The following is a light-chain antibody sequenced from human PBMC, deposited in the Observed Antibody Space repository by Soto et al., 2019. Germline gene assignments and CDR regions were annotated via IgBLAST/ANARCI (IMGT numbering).Light chain of an antibody. CDR3: CSCGGSDIFVI. J-gene: IGLJ2*01. CDR1: SSDVGTSDL. V-gene: IGLV2-23*02. CDR2: DVN. Sequence: QSALTQPASVSGSPGQSITISCTGTSSDVGTSDLVCWYQQYPGKAPKLLIFDVNKRPSGVSNRFSGSKSGQTASLTITGLQAEDEADYYCSCGGSDIFVIFGGGTKVTVL.